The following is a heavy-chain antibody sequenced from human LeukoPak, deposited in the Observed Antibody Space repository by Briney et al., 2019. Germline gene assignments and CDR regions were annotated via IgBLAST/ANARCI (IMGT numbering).Heavy chain of an antibody. Sequence: ASVKVSCKTSGYTFTGYYMHWVRQAPGQGLEWMGWINPNSGGTNYAQKFQGRVTMTRDTSTSTVYMELSSLRSEDTAVYYCAREIGPRQLHLWGSAFDYWGQGTLVTVSS. D-gene: IGHD5-18*01. CDR2: INPNSGGT. CDR3: AREIGPRQLHLWGSAFDY. J-gene: IGHJ4*02. CDR1: GYTFTGYY. V-gene: IGHV1-2*02.